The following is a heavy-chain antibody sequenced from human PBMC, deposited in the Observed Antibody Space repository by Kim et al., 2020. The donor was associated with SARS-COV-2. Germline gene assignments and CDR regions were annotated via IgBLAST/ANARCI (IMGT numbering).Heavy chain of an antibody. D-gene: IGHD3-22*01. Sequence: GGSLRLSCAASGFTFSSYSMNWVRQAPGKGLEWVSYISSSSSTIYYADSVKGRFTISRDNAKNSLYLQMNSLRDEDTAVYYCARENLDYDSSGSLRLSFDPWGQGTLVTVSS. CDR3: ARENLDYDSSGSLRLSFDP. CDR2: ISSSSSTI. J-gene: IGHJ5*02. CDR1: GFTFSSYS. V-gene: IGHV3-48*02.